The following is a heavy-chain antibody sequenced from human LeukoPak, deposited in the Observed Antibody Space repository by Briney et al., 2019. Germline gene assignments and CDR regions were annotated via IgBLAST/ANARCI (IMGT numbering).Heavy chain of an antibody. CDR3: ARARLPARPGFGGPNWFDP. Sequence: GASVKVSCKASGYTFTSYDINWVRQATGQGLEWMGWMNPNSGNTGYAQKFQGRVTMTRNTSISTAYMELSSLRSEDTAVYYCARARLPARPGFGGPNWFDPWGQGTLVTVSS. D-gene: IGHD3-10*01. V-gene: IGHV1-8*01. CDR1: GYTFTSYD. CDR2: MNPNSGNT. J-gene: IGHJ5*02.